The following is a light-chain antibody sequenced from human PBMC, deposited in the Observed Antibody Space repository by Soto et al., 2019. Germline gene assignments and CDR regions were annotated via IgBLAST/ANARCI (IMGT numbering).Light chain of an antibody. V-gene: IGKV3-20*01. CDR3: QQCSHSPLT. CDR2: YAS. J-gene: IGKJ4*01. CDR1: QSVTNNY. Sequence: EIVLTQSPGTLSLSPGERATLSCRASQSVTNNYLAWYQQKPGQAPRLLIHYASSRATGIPDRFSGIGSGTDFTLTISRLAPEDFALYYCQQCSHSPLTFGGGTKVEIK.